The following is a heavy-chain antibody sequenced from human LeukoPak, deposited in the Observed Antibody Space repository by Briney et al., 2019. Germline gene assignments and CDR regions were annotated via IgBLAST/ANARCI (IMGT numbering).Heavy chain of an antibody. CDR1: RYTFTGYY. CDR2: INPNSGGT. CDR3: AREVVYDFWSGYSDDY. V-gene: IGHV1-2*02. J-gene: IGHJ4*02. D-gene: IGHD3-3*01. Sequence: ASVKVSCKASRYTFTGYYMHWVRQAPGQGLEWMGWINPNSGGTNYAQKFQGRVTMTRDTSISTAYMELSRLRSDDTAVYYCAREVVYDFWSGYSDDYWGQGTLVTVSS.